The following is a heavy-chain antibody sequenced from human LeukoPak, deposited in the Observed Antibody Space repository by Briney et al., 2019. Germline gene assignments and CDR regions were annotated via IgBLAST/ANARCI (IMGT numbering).Heavy chain of an antibody. J-gene: IGHJ4*02. CDR3: AKVAYYYDSSGYD. Sequence: PGGSLRLSCAASGFTVSSNYMSWVRQAPGKGLEWVSAISGSGGSTYYADSVKGRFTISRDNSKNTLYLQMNSLRAEDTAVYYCAKVAYYYDSSGYDWGQGTLVTVSS. D-gene: IGHD3-22*01. CDR1: GFTVSSNY. V-gene: IGHV3-23*01. CDR2: ISGSGGST.